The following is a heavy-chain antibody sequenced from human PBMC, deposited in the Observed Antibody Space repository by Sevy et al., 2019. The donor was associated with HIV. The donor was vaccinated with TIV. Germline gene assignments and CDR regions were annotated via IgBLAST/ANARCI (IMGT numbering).Heavy chain of an antibody. V-gene: IGHV4-59*01. J-gene: IGHJ5*02. D-gene: IGHD5-12*01. CDR2: IYYTGST. CDR1: GGSISAYY. CDR3: ARAPPVRSGDDSLNWFAP. Sequence: SETLSLTCTVSGGSISAYYWSWIRQPPGKGLEYLGYIYYTGSTNYNPSLKSRVTISVDTSKNQFSLKLSSVTAADTAVYCCARAPPVRSGDDSLNWFAPWGQGTLVTVSS.